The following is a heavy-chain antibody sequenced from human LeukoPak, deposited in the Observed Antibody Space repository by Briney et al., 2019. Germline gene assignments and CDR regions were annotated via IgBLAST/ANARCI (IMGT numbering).Heavy chain of an antibody. Sequence: SETLSLTCTVSGGSISSGSYYWSWIRQPAGKGLEWIGRIYTSGSTNYYPSLKSRGTISVDTSKKQFSLKLSSVTAADTAVYYCARDSAVADPIGFDPWGQGTLVTVSS. CDR1: GGSISSGSYY. D-gene: IGHD5-18*01. CDR2: IYTSGST. J-gene: IGHJ5*02. CDR3: ARDSAVADPIGFDP. V-gene: IGHV4-61*02.